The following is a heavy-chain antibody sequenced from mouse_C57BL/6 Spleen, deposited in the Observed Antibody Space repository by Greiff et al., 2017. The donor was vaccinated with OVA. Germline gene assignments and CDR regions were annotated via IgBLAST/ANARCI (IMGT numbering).Heavy chain of an antibody. CDR3: TREAYYYGSSYVSFAY. V-gene: IGHV5-9-1*02. CDR1: GFTFSSYA. CDR2: ISSGGDYI. Sequence: EVKLVESGAGLVKPGGSLKLSCAASGFTFSSYAMSWVRQTPEKRLEWVAYISSGGDYIYYADTVKGRFTISRDNARNTLYLQMSSLKSEDTAMYYCTREAYYYGSSYVSFAYWGQGTLVTVSA. J-gene: IGHJ3*01. D-gene: IGHD1-1*01.